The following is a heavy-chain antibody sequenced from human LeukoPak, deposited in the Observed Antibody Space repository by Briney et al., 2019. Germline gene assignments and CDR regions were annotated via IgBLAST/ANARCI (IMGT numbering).Heavy chain of an antibody. D-gene: IGHD3-10*01. CDR2: ISGSGGST. V-gene: IGHV3-23*01. CDR3: AKDLVRVLLWFGNFDY. CDR1: GFTFSSYG. Sequence: GVSLRLSCAASGFTFSSYGMSWVRQAPGKGLEWVSAISGSGGSTYYADSVKGRFTISRDNSKNTLYLQMNSLRAEDTAVYYCAKDLVRVLLWFGNFDYWGQGTLVTVSS. J-gene: IGHJ4*02.